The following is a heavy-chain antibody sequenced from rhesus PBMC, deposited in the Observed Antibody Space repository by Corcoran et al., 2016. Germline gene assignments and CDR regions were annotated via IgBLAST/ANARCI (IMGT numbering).Heavy chain of an antibody. J-gene: IGHJ4*01. CDR1: GGSISDYY. D-gene: IGHD3-28*01. V-gene: IGHV4-165*02. CDR2: FGGSSGTT. CDR3: ARNEYYYDSGYIY. Sequence: QVQLQESGPGLVNPSETLSLTCAVSGGSISDYYWNWNRQPPGKGLGWIGYFGGSSGTTSYNPSLNSRVIISTDTSKTHCSLKLSSVTAADTAVYYCARNEYYYDSGYIYWGRGVLVTVSS.